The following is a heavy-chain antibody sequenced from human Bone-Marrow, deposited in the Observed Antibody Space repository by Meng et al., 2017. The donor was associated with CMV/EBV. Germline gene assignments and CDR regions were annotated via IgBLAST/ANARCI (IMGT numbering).Heavy chain of an antibody. Sequence: LTCAVSGESISSNNWWSWVRQPPGKGLEWLGEIHDRMNTHYNTSLKSRVTMSIDKFKNQFSLELTSVTAADTAVYYCAGDDFLSGKVYWGQGTLVTVSS. CDR2: IHDRMNT. CDR3: AGDDFLSGKVY. D-gene: IGHD3-3*01. J-gene: IGHJ4*02. V-gene: IGHV4-4*02. CDR1: GESISSNNW.